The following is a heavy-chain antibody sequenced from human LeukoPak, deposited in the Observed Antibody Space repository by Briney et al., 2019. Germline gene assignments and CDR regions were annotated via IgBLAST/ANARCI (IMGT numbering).Heavy chain of an antibody. CDR1: GFTFSNYW. J-gene: IGHJ4*02. CDR2: IKQDRSEK. V-gene: IGHV3-7*01. CDR3: ASLPLEGAEYYFDY. Sequence: GGSLRLSCAASGFTFSNYWMSWVRQAPGKGLEWVANIKQDRSEKYYVDSVKGRFTISRDNAKNSLYLQMTSLRAEDTAVYYCASLPLEGAEYYFDYWGQGTLVTVSS. D-gene: IGHD1-26*01.